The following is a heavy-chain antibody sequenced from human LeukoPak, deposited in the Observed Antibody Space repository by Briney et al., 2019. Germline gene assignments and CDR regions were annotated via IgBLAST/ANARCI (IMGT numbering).Heavy chain of an antibody. CDR1: GGTFSSYA. Sequence: SVKVSCKASGGTFSSYAISWVRQAPGQGLEWMGGTIPIFGTANYAQEFQGRVTITADESTSTAYMELNSLRAEDTAVYYCARAEYCSSTSCYDGPSFDYWGQGTLVTVSS. CDR3: ARAEYCSSTSCYDGPSFDY. CDR2: TIPIFGTA. D-gene: IGHD2-2*01. J-gene: IGHJ4*02. V-gene: IGHV1-69*13.